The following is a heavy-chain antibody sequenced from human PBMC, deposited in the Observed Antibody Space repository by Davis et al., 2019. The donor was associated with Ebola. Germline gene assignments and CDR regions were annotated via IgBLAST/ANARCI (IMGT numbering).Heavy chain of an antibody. D-gene: IGHD2-2*01. J-gene: IGHJ4*02. V-gene: IGHV1-46*01. CDR1: GYTFTSYY. CDR3: ARLFSVGSTTDYFDY. Sequence: ASVKVSCKASGYTFTSYYMHWVRQAPGQGLEWMGIINPSGGSTSYAQKFQGRVTMTRDTSTSTVYMELSSLRSEDTAVYYCARLFSVGSTTDYFDYWGQGTLVTVSS. CDR2: INPSGGST.